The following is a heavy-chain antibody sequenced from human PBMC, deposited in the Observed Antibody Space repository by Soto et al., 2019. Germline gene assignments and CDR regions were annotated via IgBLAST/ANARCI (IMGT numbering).Heavy chain of an antibody. J-gene: IGHJ5*02. D-gene: IGHD6-25*01. CDR1: GYSIGSAYH. CDR2: IHYSGAT. CDR3: ARHADTGYTNSDNWFDP. V-gene: IGHV4-38-2*01. Sequence: PSETLSLTCAVSGYSIGSAYHWGWLRQPPGKGLEWIGSIHYSGATYYNPSLTSRVTISRDTSKNQFSLRLSSVAAADTALYFCARHADTGYTNSDNWFDPWGQGTRVTVSS.